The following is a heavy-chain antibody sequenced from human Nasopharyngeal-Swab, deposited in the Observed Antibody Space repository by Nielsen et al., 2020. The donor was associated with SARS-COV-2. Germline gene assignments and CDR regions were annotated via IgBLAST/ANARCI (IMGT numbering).Heavy chain of an antibody. D-gene: IGHD6-13*01. Sequence: LSCSVSGGSISSYYWNWIRQSPGKGLEWIGYFFHSGGTNYNPSFKSRVTISIDTSNNQVSLKLSSVTAADTAVYYCARKASSSWYSGWFDPWGQGTLVTVSS. J-gene: IGHJ5*02. CDR3: ARKASSSWYSGWFDP. CDR2: FFHSGGT. CDR1: GGSISSYY. V-gene: IGHV4-59*13.